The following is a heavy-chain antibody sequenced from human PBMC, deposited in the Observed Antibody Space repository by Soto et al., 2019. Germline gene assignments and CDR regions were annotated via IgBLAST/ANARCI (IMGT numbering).Heavy chain of an antibody. J-gene: IGHJ4*02. V-gene: IGHV3-23*01. CDR1: GFTFSSYC. CDR3: AKGRCSGGSCYPDY. D-gene: IGHD2-15*01. Sequence: GGSLRLSCAASGFTFSSYCMSWVRQAPGKGLEWVSAISGTGGSTFYADSVRGRFTISRDNSQKTLYLQMNSLRAEDTAVYYCAKGRCSGGSCYPDYWGQGTLVTVSS. CDR2: ISGTGGST.